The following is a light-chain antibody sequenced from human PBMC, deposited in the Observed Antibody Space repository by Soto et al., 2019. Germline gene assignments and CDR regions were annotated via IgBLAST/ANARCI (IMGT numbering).Light chain of an antibody. Sequence: EIVLTQSPGTLSLSPGERATLSCRASQSISSNYLAWYQQKPGQAPRLLIYGASSRATGIPDRFSGSGSGTDFTLTISRREPEDFAVYYCQQYGSAPFTFGPGTKVDIK. CDR1: QSISSNY. V-gene: IGKV3-20*01. CDR3: QQYGSAPFT. CDR2: GAS. J-gene: IGKJ3*01.